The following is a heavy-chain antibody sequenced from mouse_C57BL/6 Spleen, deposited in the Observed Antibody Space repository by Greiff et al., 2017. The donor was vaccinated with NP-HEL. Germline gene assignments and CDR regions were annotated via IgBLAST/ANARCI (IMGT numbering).Heavy chain of an antibody. Sequence: EVQLQQSGAELVRPGASVKLSCTASGFNIKDYYMHWVKQRPEQGLEWIGRIDPEDGDTEYAPKFQGKATMTADTSSNTAYLQLSSLTSEDTAVCYCTTYYYGSRLAYWGQGTLVTVSA. CDR2: IDPEDGDT. D-gene: IGHD1-1*01. CDR3: TTYYYGSRLAY. J-gene: IGHJ3*01. V-gene: IGHV14-1*01. CDR1: GFNIKDYY.